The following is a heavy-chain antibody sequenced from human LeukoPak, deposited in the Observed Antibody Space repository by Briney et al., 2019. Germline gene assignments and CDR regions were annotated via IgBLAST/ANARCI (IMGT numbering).Heavy chain of an antibody. D-gene: IGHD2-2*02. V-gene: IGHV1-2*02. Sequence: GASVKVSCKASGYTFSGYYMHWVRQAPGQGLEWMGWINPNSGDTEYLQKFQDRVTMTWDMSISTAYMELSRLRSDDTAVYCARDTARFPIVIVPPAKPNYYFDYWGQGTLVTVSS. CDR3: ARDTARFPIVIVPPAKPNYYFDY. CDR2: INPNSGDT. CDR1: GYTFSGYY. J-gene: IGHJ4*02.